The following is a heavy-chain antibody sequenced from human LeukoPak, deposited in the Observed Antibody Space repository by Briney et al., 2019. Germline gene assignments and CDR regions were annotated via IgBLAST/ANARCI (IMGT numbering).Heavy chain of an antibody. V-gene: IGHV1-45*02. Sequence: SVKVSCKASGYTFTYRYLHWVRQAPGQALEWMGWITPFNGNTNYAQKFQDRVTITRDRSMSTAYMELSSLRSEDTAMYYCASGPIDYYGSGGDAFDIWGQGTMVTVSS. CDR2: ITPFNGNT. CDR3: ASGPIDYYGSGGDAFDI. CDR1: GYTFTYRY. D-gene: IGHD3-10*01. J-gene: IGHJ3*02.